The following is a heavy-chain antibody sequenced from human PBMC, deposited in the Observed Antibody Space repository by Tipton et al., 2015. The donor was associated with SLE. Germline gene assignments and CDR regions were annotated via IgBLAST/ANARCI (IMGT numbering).Heavy chain of an antibody. Sequence: QVQLVQSGAEVKKPGSSVKVPCKASGGTFSSYVITWVRQAPGQGLEWMGGIIGIFGTVNYAQKFQGRVTITRDETTGTAYMELSSLRSGDTALYYCAIDSDGYYWAFDIWGQGTMVTVSS. CDR3: AIDSDGYYWAFDI. CDR1: GGTFSSYV. CDR2: IIGIFGTV. J-gene: IGHJ3*02. D-gene: IGHD3-22*01. V-gene: IGHV1-69*01.